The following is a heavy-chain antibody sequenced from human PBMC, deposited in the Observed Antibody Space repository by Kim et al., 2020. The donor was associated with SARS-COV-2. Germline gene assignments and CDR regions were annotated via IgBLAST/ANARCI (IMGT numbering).Heavy chain of an antibody. D-gene: IGHD2-15*01. J-gene: IGHJ5*02. Sequence: NDSPSLKSRVTISMDTSKNQFSLKLSSVTAADTAVYYCARSATVSSWFDPWVQGTLVTVSS. CDR3: ARSATVSSWFDP. V-gene: IGHV4-4*09.